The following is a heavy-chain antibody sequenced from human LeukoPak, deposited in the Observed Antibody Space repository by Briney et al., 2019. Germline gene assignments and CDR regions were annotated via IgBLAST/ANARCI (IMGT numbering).Heavy chain of an antibody. CDR2: IWYDGSNK. CDR1: GFTFSSYG. V-gene: IGHV3-33*01. D-gene: IGHD1-26*01. CDR3: ARDRRRDLLHAFDI. J-gene: IGHJ3*02. Sequence: GRSLRLSCAASGFTFSSYGMHWVRQAPGKGLEWVAVIWYDGSNKYYADSVKGRFTISRDNSKNTLYLQMNSLRAEDTAVYYCARDRRRDLLHAFDIWGQGTMVTVSS.